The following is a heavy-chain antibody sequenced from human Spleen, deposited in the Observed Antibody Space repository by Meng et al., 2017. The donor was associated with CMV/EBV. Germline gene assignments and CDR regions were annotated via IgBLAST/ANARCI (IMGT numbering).Heavy chain of an antibody. CDR1: GYTFINYA. CDR3: SRRWLAYDIHNS. J-gene: IGHJ4*02. V-gene: IGHV1-18*01. D-gene: IGHD3-9*01. CDR2: ISTYNGNT. Sequence: CKASGYTFINYALSWVRQAPGQGLEWMGWISTYNGNTNYAQRFQDRVTMTADTSTSTAYLELRSLRSDDTAIYYFSRRWLAYDIHNSWGQGTLVTVSS.